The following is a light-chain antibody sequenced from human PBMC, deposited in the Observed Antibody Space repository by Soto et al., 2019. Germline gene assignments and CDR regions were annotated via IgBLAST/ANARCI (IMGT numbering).Light chain of an antibody. V-gene: IGKV3-20*01. CDR3: QQYGSSL. Sequence: EIVLTQSPGTLSLSPGERATLSCRASQSVSSSYLAWYQQKPGQAPRLLIYGASSRATGIPDRFSGSGSGTDFTLTISRLEPEDVAVYYCQQYGSSLFGGVTKVEIK. CDR2: GAS. CDR1: QSVSSSY. J-gene: IGKJ4*01.